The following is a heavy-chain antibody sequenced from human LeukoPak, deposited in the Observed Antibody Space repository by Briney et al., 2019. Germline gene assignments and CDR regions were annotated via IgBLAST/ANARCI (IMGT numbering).Heavy chain of an antibody. CDR3: ARQATNSPVDY. D-gene: IGHD2/OR15-2a*01. CDR1: GFTFSSYW. V-gene: IGHV3-74*01. CDR2: INPDGGST. J-gene: IGHJ4*02. Sequence: GGSLRLSCAASGFTFSSYWMHRVRQAPGKGLVWVSRINPDGGSTAYADSVKGRFTISRDNAKNTLYLQMNSLRAEDTAVYYCARQATNSPVDYLGQGTLVTVSS.